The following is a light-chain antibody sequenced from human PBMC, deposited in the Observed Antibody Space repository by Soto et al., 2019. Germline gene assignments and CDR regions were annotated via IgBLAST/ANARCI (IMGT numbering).Light chain of an antibody. CDR2: EVS. CDR1: SSDVGAYNY. J-gene: IGLJ2*01. CDR3: SSYAGSNKKV. V-gene: IGLV2-8*01. Sequence: QSALTQPASVSGSPGQSITISCTGTSSDVGAYNYVSWYQQHPGKAPKLMIYEVSKRPSGVPDRFSGSKSGNTASLTVSGLQAEDEADYYCSSYAGSNKKVFGGGTKLTVL.